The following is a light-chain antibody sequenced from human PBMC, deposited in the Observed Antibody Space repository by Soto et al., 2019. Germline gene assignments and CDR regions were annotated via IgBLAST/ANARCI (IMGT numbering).Light chain of an antibody. CDR2: GAS. CDR1: QSVGHMF. CDR3: QQYNSYWT. J-gene: IGKJ1*01. Sequence: EIVMTQCPVTLSVSQGDRATLCCRASQSVGHMFLAWFQQKPGQAPRLLIYGASNRATGIPDRFSGSGSGTDFTLTISSLQPDDFATYYCQQYNSYWTFGQGTKVDI. V-gene: IGKV3D-7*01.